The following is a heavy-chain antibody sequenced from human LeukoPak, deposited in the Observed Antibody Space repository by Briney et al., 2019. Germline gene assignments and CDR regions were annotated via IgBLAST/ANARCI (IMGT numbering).Heavy chain of an antibody. CDR3: ARGEHYYDSSGYYY. CDR2: IYYSGST. Sequence: ETSQTLSLTCTVSGGSISSGGYYWSWIRQHPEKGLEWIGYIYYSGSTYYNPSLKSRVTISVDTSKNQFSLKLSSVTAADTAVYYCARGEHYYDSSGYYYWGQGTLVTVSS. J-gene: IGHJ4*02. CDR1: GGSISSGGYY. D-gene: IGHD3-22*01. V-gene: IGHV4-31*03.